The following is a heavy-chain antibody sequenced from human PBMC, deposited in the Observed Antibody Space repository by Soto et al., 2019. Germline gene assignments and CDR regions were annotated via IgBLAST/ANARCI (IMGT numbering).Heavy chain of an antibody. V-gene: IGHV4-30-4*01. D-gene: IGHD3-3*01. J-gene: IGHJ5*02. Sequence: QVQLQESGPGLVKPSQTLSLTCTVSGGSISSGDYYWSWIRQPPGKGLEWIGYIYYSGSTYYNPSLKSRVTISVTTAKNQFSRKLSSVAAAATAGYYRASYFWSGYANWFDPWGQGTLVTVSS. CDR2: IYYSGST. CDR1: GGSISSGDYY. CDR3: ASYFWSGYANWFDP.